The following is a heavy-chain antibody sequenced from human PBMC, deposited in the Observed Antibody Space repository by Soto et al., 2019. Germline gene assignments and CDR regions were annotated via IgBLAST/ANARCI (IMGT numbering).Heavy chain of an antibody. CDR2: ISSSSNAI. CDR1: GFTFSSHS. J-gene: IGHJ4*02. Sequence: GGSLRLSCAASGFTFSSHSMDWVRQAPGKGLEWVSYISSSSNAIYYADSVKGRFTISRDNAKNSLYLQMNSLTAEDTAVYYCARGRYCSGGSCFFDYWGQRALVTVSS. V-gene: IGHV3-48*01. D-gene: IGHD2-15*01. CDR3: ARGRYCSGGSCFFDY.